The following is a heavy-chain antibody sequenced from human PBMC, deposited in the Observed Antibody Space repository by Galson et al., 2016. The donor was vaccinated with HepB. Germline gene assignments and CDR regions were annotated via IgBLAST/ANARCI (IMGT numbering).Heavy chain of an antibody. CDR1: GFTFGAHT. J-gene: IGHJ6*02. V-gene: IGHV3-21*01. D-gene: IGHD1-26*01. CDR3: ARGLSSGSRYGMDV. CDR2: IDIRSANI. Sequence: SLRLSCAASGFTFGAHTMNWVRQAPGKGLEWVSTIDIRSANIYYADSVAGRFIISRDNAKSSLHLQMNSLRADDTAIYFCARGLSSGSRYGMDVWGQGTTVTVSS.